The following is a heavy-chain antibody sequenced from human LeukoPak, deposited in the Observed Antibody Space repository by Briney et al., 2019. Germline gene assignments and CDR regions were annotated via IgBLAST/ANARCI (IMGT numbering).Heavy chain of an antibody. V-gene: IGHV1-69*05. D-gene: IGHD6-19*01. CDR1: GGTFSSYA. J-gene: IGHJ4*02. CDR3: ARAGHSSGWYRE. Sequence: SVKASCKASGGTFSSYAISWVRQAPGQGLEWMGRIIPIFGTANYAQKFQGRVTITTHESTSTAYMELSSLRSEDTAVYYCARAGHSSGWYREWGQGTLVTVSS. CDR2: IIPIFGTA.